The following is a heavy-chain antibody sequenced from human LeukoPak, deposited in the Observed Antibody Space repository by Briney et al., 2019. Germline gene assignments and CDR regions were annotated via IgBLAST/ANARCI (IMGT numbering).Heavy chain of an antibody. CDR2: INANSAT. V-gene: IGHV4-4*08. CDR1: GGSISSYY. D-gene: IGHD4-11*01. Sequence: SETLSLTCTVSGGSISSYYWSWIRQPPGKGLEWNGLEWIGDINANSATHYNRAPNSRVTITLDSSRSQLSLTLTAADTALYFCTGYGHSNYLAYWGEGILVPVSS. CDR3: TGYGHSNYLAY. J-gene: IGHJ4*02.